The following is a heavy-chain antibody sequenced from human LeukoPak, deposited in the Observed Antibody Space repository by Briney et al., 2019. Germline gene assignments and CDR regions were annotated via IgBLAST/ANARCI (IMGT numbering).Heavy chain of an antibody. CDR2: IKQDESEK. D-gene: IGHD2-2*01. V-gene: IGHV3-7*01. J-gene: IGHJ4*02. CDR1: GFSLRNYW. Sequence: PGGSLRLSCVASGFSLRNYWMSWVRQAPGKGLEWVANIKQDESEKYYVDSVKGRFTISGDNAKNSLYLQMNSLRAEDTAVYYCARALDSSSSRYQAFEYWGQGTLVTVSS. CDR3: ARALDSSSSRYQAFEY.